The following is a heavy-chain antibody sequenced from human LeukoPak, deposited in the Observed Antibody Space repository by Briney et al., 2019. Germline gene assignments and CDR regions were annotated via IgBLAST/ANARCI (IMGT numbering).Heavy chain of an antibody. V-gene: IGHV1-18*01. J-gene: IGHJ4*02. CDR3: ARVYSAWGVSRYFDY. CDR1: GYTFTSYG. D-gene: IGHD3-10*01. Sequence: ASVTVSCKASGYTFTSYGISWVRQAPGQGLEWMGWISAYNGNTNYAQKLQGRVTMTTDTSTSTAYMELRSLRSDDTAVYYCARVYSAWGVSRYFDYWGQGTLVTVSS. CDR2: ISAYNGNT.